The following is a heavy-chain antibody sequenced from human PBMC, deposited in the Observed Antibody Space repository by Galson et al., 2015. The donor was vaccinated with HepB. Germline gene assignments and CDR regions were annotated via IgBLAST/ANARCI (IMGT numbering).Heavy chain of an antibody. Sequence: SLRLSCAASGFTFRDYGMHWVRQAPGKGLEWVAVIWWDGSNEQYADSVKGRFTISRDNSKNTVDLQMNSLTVEDTAIYYCAREGPSTGTASFDYWGQGALVTVSS. CDR1: GFTFRDYG. CDR2: IWWDGSNE. CDR3: AREGPSTGTASFDY. D-gene: IGHD1-1*01. J-gene: IGHJ4*02. V-gene: IGHV3-33*01.